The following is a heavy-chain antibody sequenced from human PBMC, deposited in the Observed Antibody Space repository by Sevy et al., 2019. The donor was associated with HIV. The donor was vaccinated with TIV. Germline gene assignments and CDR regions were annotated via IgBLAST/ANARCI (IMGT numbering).Heavy chain of an antibody. J-gene: IGHJ4*02. Sequence: ASVKVSCKVSGYTLSELSMHWLRQAPGKGLEWMGRFDPEDGEILYAQKLQGRITMTEDTYTDTDYMELSSLRSEDRAVYYCATTKDYYDRSGSPFDYWGQGTLVTVSS. V-gene: IGHV1-24*01. CDR3: ATTKDYYDRSGSPFDY. CDR2: FDPEDGEI. CDR1: GYTLSELS. D-gene: IGHD3-22*01.